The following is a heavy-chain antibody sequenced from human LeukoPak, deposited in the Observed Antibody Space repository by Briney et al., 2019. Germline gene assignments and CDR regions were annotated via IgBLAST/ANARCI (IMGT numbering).Heavy chain of an antibody. J-gene: IGHJ4*02. D-gene: IGHD2-15*01. CDR3: ARAYCSGGSCYSGYFDY. CDR2: ISAYNGNT. V-gene: IGHV1-18*01. CDR1: GGTFSSYA. Sequence: ASVKGSCKASGGTFSSYAISWVRQAPGQGLEWMGWISAYNGNTNYAQKFQGRVTMTTDTSTSTAYMELRSLRSEDTAVYYCARAYCSGGSCYSGYFDYWGQGTLVTVSS.